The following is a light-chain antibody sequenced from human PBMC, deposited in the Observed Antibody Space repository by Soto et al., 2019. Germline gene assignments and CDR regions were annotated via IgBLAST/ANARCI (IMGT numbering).Light chain of an antibody. Sequence: QSVLTQPPSVSGAPGQRFTISCPGKNSNIGAGYDVHWYQQLPGTAPKLLIPGNSNRPSGVPDRFSGSKSGTSASLAITGLQAEDEADYYCQSYDSGLGGYVVFGGGTKLTVL. CDR2: GNS. V-gene: IGLV1-40*01. CDR3: QSYDSGLGGYVV. J-gene: IGLJ2*01. CDR1: NSNIGAGYD.